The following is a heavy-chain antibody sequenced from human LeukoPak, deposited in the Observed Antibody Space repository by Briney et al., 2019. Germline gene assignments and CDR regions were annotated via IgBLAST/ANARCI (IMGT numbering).Heavy chain of an antibody. CDR2: LDTGGRT. CDR3: ARSGPIYDSSRTNWFDP. D-gene: IGHD3-22*01. J-gene: IGHJ5*02. V-gene: IGHV3-53*05. Sequence: PGGSLRLSCAASGFTVSGHYMNWVRQAPGKGLEWVSLLDTGGRTYYADSVRGRFTISRDNSKNTLYLQMNSLRAEDTAVYYCARSGPIYDSSRTNWFDPWGQGTLVTVSS. CDR1: GFTVSGHY.